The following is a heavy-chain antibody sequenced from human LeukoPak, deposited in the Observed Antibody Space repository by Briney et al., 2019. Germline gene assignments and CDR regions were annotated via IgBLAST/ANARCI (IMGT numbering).Heavy chain of an antibody. CDR3: AREDYDILTGYYYYYYMDV. Sequence: SETLSLTCTISGGSISSSSSYWGWIRQPPGKGLECIGSIYYSGRTYYNPSLKSRVTISVDTSKNQFSLKLSSVTAADTAVYYCAREDYDILTGYYYYYYMDVWGKGTTVTISS. V-gene: IGHV4-39*07. CDR2: IYYSGRT. CDR1: GGSISSSSSY. J-gene: IGHJ6*03. D-gene: IGHD3-9*01.